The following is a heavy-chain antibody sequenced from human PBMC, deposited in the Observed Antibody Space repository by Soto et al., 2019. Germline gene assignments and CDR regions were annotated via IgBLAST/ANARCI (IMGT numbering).Heavy chain of an antibody. V-gene: IGHV4-30-4*01. CDR1: GGSISSGDYY. Sequence: QVQLQESGPGLVKPSQTLSLTCTVSGGSISSGDYYWSWIRQPPGKGLEWIGYIYYSGSTYYNPHLKSRVTILVDTSKNQFSLKLGSVTAADTAVYYWAGRRQQLEPWDFDYWGQGTLVTVSS. CDR2: IYYSGST. J-gene: IGHJ4*02. CDR3: AGRRQQLEPWDFDY. D-gene: IGHD6-13*01.